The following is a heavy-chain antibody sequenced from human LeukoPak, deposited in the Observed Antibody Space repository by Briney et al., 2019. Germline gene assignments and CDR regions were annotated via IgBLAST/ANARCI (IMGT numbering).Heavy chain of an antibody. J-gene: IGHJ6*03. D-gene: IGHD3-10*01. CDR2: IYYSGTT. CDR1: GGSISSSNYY. CDR3: ARQISDYYYYYIDV. Sequence: PSETLSLICSVSGGSISSSNYYWGWIRQPPGKGLEWIGTIYYSGTTYYNPSLESLVTISEDMSKNQFSLTLRSVTAADTAVYYCARQISDYYYYYIDVWGKGTTVTVSS. V-gene: IGHV4-39*01.